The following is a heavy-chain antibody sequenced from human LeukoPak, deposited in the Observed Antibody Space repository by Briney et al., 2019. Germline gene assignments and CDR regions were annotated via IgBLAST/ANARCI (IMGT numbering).Heavy chain of an antibody. CDR2: IKQDGSEK. CDR3: AKGVRPYTTGTTGAFDI. J-gene: IGHJ3*02. V-gene: IGHV3-7*03. D-gene: IGHD1-1*01. CDR1: GFTFSSYW. Sequence: GGSLRLSCAASGFTFSSYWMSWVRQAPGKGLEWVANIKQDGSEKYYVDSVKGRFTISRDNVKNSLYLQMNSLRSDDTALYYCAKGVRPYTTGTTGAFDIWGQGTMVTVSS.